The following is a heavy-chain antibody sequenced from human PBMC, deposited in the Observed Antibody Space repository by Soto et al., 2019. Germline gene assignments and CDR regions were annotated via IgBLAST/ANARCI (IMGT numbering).Heavy chain of an antibody. V-gene: IGHV4-39*01. J-gene: IGHJ4*02. CDR1: GGSISSSSFY. D-gene: IGHD2-2*01. CDR2: FYYSGTT. Sequence: QLQLQESGPGLVKPSETLSLTCTVSGGSISSSSFYWDWIRQPPGKGLEWIGSFYYSGTTYYNPSLKSRVTLSVDTSNNQFSLKLGSVTAADTAVYYCARQRCYSATCYHDYWGQGTLVTVSS. CDR3: ARQRCYSATCYHDY.